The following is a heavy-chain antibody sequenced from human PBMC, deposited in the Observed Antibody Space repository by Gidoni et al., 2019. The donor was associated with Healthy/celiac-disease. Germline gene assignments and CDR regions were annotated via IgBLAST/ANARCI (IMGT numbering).Heavy chain of an antibody. Sequence: QVQLQQWGAGLLKPSETLSLTCAVYGGSFSGYYWSWIRQPPGKGLEWIGEINHSGSTNYNPSLKGRVTISVDTSKNQFSLKLSSVTAADTAVYYCARGTTVTTSGLDYWGQGTLVTVSS. CDR1: GGSFSGYY. CDR2: INHSGST. CDR3: ARGTTVTTSGLDY. V-gene: IGHV4-34*01. D-gene: IGHD4-17*01. J-gene: IGHJ4*02.